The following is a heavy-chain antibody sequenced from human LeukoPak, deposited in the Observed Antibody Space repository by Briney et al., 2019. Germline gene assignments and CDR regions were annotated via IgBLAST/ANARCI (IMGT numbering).Heavy chain of an antibody. Sequence: GASVKVSCKASGYTFTGYYMHWVRQAPGQGLEWMGWINPNSGGTNYAQKFQGRVTMTRDTSISTAYMELSRLRSDDTAVYYCARTGRVAATRSYNWFDPWGQGTLVTVSS. CDR2: INPNSGGT. CDR3: ARTGRVAATRSYNWFDP. D-gene: IGHD2-15*01. J-gene: IGHJ5*02. CDR1: GYTFTGYY. V-gene: IGHV1-2*02.